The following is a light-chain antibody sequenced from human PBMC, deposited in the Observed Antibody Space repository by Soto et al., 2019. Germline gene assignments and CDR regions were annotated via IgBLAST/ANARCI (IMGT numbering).Light chain of an antibody. CDR3: ETWDSNTHTV. CDR1: SGHSTYT. Sequence: QLVLTQSSSASASLGSSVKLTCTLSSGHSTYTIAWHQQQPGKAPRYLMKLERSGSYNKGSGVPDRFSGSSSGADRYLTISNLQYEDEADYYCETWDSNTHTVFGGGTQLTVL. V-gene: IGLV4-60*02. J-gene: IGLJ7*01. CDR2: LERSGSY.